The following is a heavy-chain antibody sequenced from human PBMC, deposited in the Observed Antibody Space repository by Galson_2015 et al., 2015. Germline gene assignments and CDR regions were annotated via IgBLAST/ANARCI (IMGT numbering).Heavy chain of an antibody. J-gene: IGHJ3*01. CDR1: GFTFSSYA. CDR2: ITTSSSST. D-gene: IGHD6-19*01. CDR3: AKSIGSGWLTNYFDF. V-gene: IGHV3-23*01. Sequence: SLRLSCAASGFTFSSYAMSWVRQAPGKGLEWVSSITTSSSSTYYADSVKGRFTISRDNSKNTLYLQMNSLRAEDTAVYYCAKSIGSGWLTNYFDFWGQGTMVTVSS.